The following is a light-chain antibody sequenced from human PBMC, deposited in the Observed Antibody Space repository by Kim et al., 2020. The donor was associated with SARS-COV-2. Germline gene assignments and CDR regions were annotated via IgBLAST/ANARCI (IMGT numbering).Light chain of an antibody. CDR2: GAS. Sequence: EVVMTQSPATLPVSLGETATLFCRASQGVSHNLAWYQQKPGQAPRLLIYGASTRATDIPARFTGSGSGTEFTLTISSLQSEDFAVYFCQQYNHGYSFGQGTKLEI. J-gene: IGKJ2*03. CDR1: QGVSHN. CDR3: QQYNHGYS. V-gene: IGKV3-15*01.